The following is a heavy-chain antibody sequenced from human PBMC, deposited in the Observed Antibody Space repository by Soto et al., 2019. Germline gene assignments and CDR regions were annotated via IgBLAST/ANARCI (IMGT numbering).Heavy chain of an antibody. D-gene: IGHD3-3*01. CDR1: GFTFSSYG. CDR2: ISYDGSNK. Sequence: GGSLRLSCAASGFTFSSYGMHWVRQAPGKGLEWVAVISYDGSNKYYADSVKGRFTISRDNSKNTLYLQTNSLRAEDTAVYYCAKGSLFVEWLLPLDYWGQGTLVTVSS. J-gene: IGHJ4*02. V-gene: IGHV3-30*18. CDR3: AKGSLFVEWLLPLDY.